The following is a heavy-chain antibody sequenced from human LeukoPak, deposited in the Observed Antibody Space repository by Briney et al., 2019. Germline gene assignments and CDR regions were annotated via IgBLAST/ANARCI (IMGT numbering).Heavy chain of an antibody. CDR3: ATDRSSTSRWAFDI. J-gene: IGHJ3*02. Sequence: DSVKVSCKVSGYTLTELSMHWVRQAPGKGLEWMGGFDPEDGETIYAQKFQGRVTMTEDTSTDTAYMELSSLRSEDTAVYYCATDRSSTSRWAFDIWGQGTMVTVSS. CDR2: FDPEDGET. CDR1: GYTLTELS. D-gene: IGHD2-2*01. V-gene: IGHV1-24*01.